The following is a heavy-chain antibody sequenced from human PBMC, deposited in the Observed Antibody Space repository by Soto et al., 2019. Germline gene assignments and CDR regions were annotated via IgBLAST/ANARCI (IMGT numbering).Heavy chain of an antibody. D-gene: IGHD1-26*01. CDR1: GYSFTSLD. CDR3: ARGVTAGVDY. Sequence: ASVKVSCKASGYSFTSLDIDWVRQTTGQGLEWMGWMQPSSGRTGYAQKFQGRVTMTRDTSINTAYMELSSLTSDDTAFYYCARGVTAGVDYWGQGTLVTVSS. CDR2: MQPSSGRT. V-gene: IGHV1-8*01. J-gene: IGHJ4*02.